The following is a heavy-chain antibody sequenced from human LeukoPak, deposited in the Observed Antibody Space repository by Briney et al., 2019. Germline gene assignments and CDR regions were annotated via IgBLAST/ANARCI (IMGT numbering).Heavy chain of an antibody. Sequence: GGSLRLSCAASGFTFDDYAMSWVRQAPGKGLEWVSAISGSGGSTYYADSVKGRFTISRDNSKNTLYLQMNSLRAEDTAVYYCAKDSITMVRGAKTTHFDYWGQGTLVTVSS. D-gene: IGHD3-10*01. J-gene: IGHJ4*02. CDR2: ISGSGGST. CDR1: GFTFDDYA. V-gene: IGHV3-23*01. CDR3: AKDSITMVRGAKTTHFDY.